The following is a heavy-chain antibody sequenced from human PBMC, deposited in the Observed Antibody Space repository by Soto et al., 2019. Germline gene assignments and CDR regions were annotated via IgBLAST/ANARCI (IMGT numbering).Heavy chain of an antibody. CDR1: GFTFSDLA. J-gene: IGHJ4*02. CDR3: AKDSSLDY. CDR2: ISGSGGST. D-gene: IGHD6-6*01. V-gene: IGHV3-23*01. Sequence: GGSLSLSCVASGFTFSDLAMSWVRQAPGKGLEWVSAISGSGGSTYYADSVKGRFTISRDNSKNTLYLQMNSLRAEDTAVHHCAKDSSLDYWGQGTLVTVSS.